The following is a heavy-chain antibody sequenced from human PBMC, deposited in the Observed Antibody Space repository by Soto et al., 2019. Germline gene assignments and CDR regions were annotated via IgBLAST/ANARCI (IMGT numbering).Heavy chain of an antibody. J-gene: IGHJ5*02. D-gene: IGHD3-22*01. V-gene: IGHV3-21*01. Sequence: EVHLVESGGGLVKPGGSLRLSCAASGFTFRDFTMNWVRQAPGKGLEWVSSISSSGTFKYYAGSLGGRFTISRDNAKNSLYLQLNSLRGEDTAIYYCARDDLYDSTGYDSWGQGTLVTV. CDR1: GFTFRDFT. CDR3: ARDDLYDSTGYDS. CDR2: ISSSGTFK.